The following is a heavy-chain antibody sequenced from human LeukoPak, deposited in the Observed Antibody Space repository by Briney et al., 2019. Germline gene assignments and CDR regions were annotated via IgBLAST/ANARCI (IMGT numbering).Heavy chain of an antibody. D-gene: IGHD3-22*01. CDR1: GFTFSSYA. V-gene: IGHV3-23*01. CDR2: ISGSGGST. CDR3: ARDLGQYYDTSDNWFDP. Sequence: PGGSLRLSCAASGFTFSSYAMSWVRQAPGKGLEWVSVISGSGGSTYYADSVKGRFTISRDNSKNTLYLQMNSLRAEDTAVYYCARDLGQYYDTSDNWFDPWGQGTLVTVSS. J-gene: IGHJ5*02.